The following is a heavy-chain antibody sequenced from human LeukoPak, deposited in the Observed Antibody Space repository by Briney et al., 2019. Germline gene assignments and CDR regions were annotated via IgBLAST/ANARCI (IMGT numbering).Heavy chain of an antibody. J-gene: IGHJ6*02. CDR1: GYSFTSYW. CDR3: ARWNGDQYYYYGMDV. V-gene: IGHV5-51*01. Sequence: GESLKISCKGSGYSFTSYWIGWVRQMPGKGLEGMGIIYPGDSDTRYSPSFQGQVTISADKSISTAYLQWSSLKASDTAMYYCARWNGDQYYYYGMDVWGQGTTVTVSS. D-gene: IGHD4-17*01. CDR2: IYPGDSDT.